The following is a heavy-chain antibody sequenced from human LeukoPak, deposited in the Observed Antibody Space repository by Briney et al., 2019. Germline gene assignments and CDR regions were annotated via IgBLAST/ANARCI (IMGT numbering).Heavy chain of an antibody. CDR3: AREPFYYDSWSGSRDYYGMDV. Sequence: GGSLRLSCAASGVTFSSYSMNWVRQAPGKGLEWVSYISSSSSTIYYADSVKGRFTISRDNAKNSLYLQMNSLRDEDTAVYYCAREPFYYDSWSGSRDYYGMDVWGQGTTVTVSS. V-gene: IGHV3-48*02. CDR2: ISSSSSTI. CDR1: GVTFSSYS. J-gene: IGHJ6*02. D-gene: IGHD3-3*01.